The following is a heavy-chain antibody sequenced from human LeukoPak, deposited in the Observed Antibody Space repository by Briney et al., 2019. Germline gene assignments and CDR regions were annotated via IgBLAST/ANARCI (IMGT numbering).Heavy chain of an antibody. V-gene: IGHV4-34*01. Sequence: PSETLSLTCAVYGGSFGGYYWSWIRQPPGKGLEWIGEINHSGSTNYNPSLKSRVTISVDTSKNQFSLKLSSVTAADTAVYYCARGGRLRYFDWLHSNWFDPWGQGTLVTVSS. CDR2: INHSGST. CDR1: GGSFGGYY. CDR3: ARGGRLRYFDWLHSNWFDP. J-gene: IGHJ5*02. D-gene: IGHD3-9*01.